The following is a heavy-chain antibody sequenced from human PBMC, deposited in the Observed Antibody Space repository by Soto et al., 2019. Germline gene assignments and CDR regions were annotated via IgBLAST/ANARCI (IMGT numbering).Heavy chain of an antibody. Sequence: PSETLSLTCAVSGDSIIGTHWWSWVRRPPGKGLEFIGETHHSRGTNYNPSLRSRVTMSLDKSKNQLSLILYSVTAADTGVYYCARYSAASGTYYLAYWGQGTLVTVS. CDR1: GDSIIGTHW. CDR2: THHSRGT. CDR3: ARYSAASGTYYLAY. D-gene: IGHD6-13*01. J-gene: IGHJ4*01. V-gene: IGHV4-4*02.